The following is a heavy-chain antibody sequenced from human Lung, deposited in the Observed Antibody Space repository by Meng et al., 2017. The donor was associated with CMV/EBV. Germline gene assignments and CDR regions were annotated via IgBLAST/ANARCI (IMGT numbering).Heavy chain of an antibody. CDR1: GYSFTKHW. D-gene: IGHD5-24*01. CDR3: ARLGGEGYLDAFDF. CDR2: IYPGDFDT. Sequence: GEXXKISCKATGYSFTKHWIGWVRQMPGKGLEWMGVIYPGDFDTRYSPSFRGQVTISADRSITTAYLQWSSLKASDTAMYYCARLGGEGYLDAFDFWGQGTMVT. J-gene: IGHJ3*01. V-gene: IGHV5-51*01.